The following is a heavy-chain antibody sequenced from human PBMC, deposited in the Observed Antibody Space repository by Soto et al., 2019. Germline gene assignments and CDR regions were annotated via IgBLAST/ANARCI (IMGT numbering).Heavy chain of an antibody. Sequence: PGGSLRLSCAASGFTFSSYAMSWVRQAPGKGLEWVSAISGSGGSTYYADSVKGRFTISRDNSKNTLYLQMNSLRAEDTAVYYCAKIGYLYDSSGYYLEYFQHWGQGTLVTVSS. CDR1: GFTFSSYA. CDR3: AKIGYLYDSSGYYLEYFQH. CDR2: ISGSGGST. V-gene: IGHV3-23*01. D-gene: IGHD3-22*01. J-gene: IGHJ1*01.